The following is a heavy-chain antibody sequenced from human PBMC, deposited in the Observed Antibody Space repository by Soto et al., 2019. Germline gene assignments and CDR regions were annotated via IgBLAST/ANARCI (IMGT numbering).Heavy chain of an antibody. D-gene: IGHD2-2*03. V-gene: IGHV3-30*18. CDR3: AKHAVDIVVVPASPYYYYGMDV. CDR2: ISYDGSNK. Sequence: GGSLRLSCAASGFTFSSYGMHWVRQAPGKGLEWVAVISYDGSNKYYADSVKGRFTISRDNSKNTLYLQMNSLSAEHTAVYSCAKHAVDIVVVPASPYYYYGMDVWGQGTMVTVSS. CDR1: GFTFSSYG. J-gene: IGHJ6*02.